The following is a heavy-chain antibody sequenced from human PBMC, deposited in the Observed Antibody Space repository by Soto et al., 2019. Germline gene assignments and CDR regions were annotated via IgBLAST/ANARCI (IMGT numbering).Heavy chain of an antibody. V-gene: IGHV1-69*02. D-gene: IGHD6-6*01. Sequence: SVKVSCKASGGTFSSYTISWVRQAPGQGLEWMGRIIPILGIANYAQKFQGRVTITADKSTSTAYMELSSLRSEDTAVYYCASGYSSSYDYFDYWGQGTLVTVSS. CDR3: ASGYSSSYDYFDY. CDR1: GGTFSSYT. CDR2: IIPILGIA. J-gene: IGHJ4*02.